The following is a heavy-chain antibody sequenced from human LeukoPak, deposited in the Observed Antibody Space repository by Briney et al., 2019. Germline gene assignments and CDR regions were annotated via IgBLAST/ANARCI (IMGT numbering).Heavy chain of an antibody. J-gene: IGHJ3*02. Sequence: PSETLSLTCTASDGSVSSGSYYWGWIRPPPGKGLEWIGYIYSSVSNNYNPSLKIRITISVHSSKNQFSLKLTSVTATDTAVYYCARRWEEGVGVPEVDAFDIWGQGTMVTVSS. CDR1: DGSVSSGSYY. D-gene: IGHD1-26*01. CDR2: IYSSVSN. CDR3: ARRWEEGVGVPEVDAFDI. V-gene: IGHV4-61*01.